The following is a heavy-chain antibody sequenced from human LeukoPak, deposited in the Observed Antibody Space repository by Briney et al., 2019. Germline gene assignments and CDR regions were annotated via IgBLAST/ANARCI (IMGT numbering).Heavy chain of an antibody. J-gene: IGHJ3*02. Sequence: PVKVSCKASGGTFISYAISWVRQAPGQGLEWMGRIIPIFGTANYAQKFQGRVTITTDESTSTAYMELSSLRSEDTAVYYCARSTMSMIVVVITRDDAFDIWGQGTMVTVSS. D-gene: IGHD3-22*01. CDR1: GGTFISYA. CDR3: ARSTMSMIVVVITRDDAFDI. V-gene: IGHV1-69*05. CDR2: IIPIFGTA.